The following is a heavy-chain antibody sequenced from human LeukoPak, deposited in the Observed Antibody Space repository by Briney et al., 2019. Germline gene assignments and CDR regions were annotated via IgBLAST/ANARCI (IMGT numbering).Heavy chain of an antibody. CDR3: ARGLKGGPPPPLHQ. J-gene: IGHJ4*02. V-gene: IGHV1-18*01. CDR2: ISAKNGDT. Sequence: ASVKVSCKASGYTFSTYGISWVRQAPGQGLEWMGWISAKNGDTFYTQKFQGRVTMTTDTSTSTAYMELKSLRSEDTAVYYCARGLKGGPPPPLHQWGQGTLVTVSS. D-gene: IGHD3-16*01. CDR1: GYTFSTYG.